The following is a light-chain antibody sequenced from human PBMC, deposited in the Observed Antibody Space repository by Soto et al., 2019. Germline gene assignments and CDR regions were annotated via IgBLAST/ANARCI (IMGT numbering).Light chain of an antibody. CDR3: SSYTSSITRYV. J-gene: IGLJ1*01. CDR1: SSDVGAYTS. V-gene: IGLV2-14*01. CDR2: EVS. Sequence: QSALTQPASVSGSPGQSITISCTGTSSDVGAYTSVSWYRQHPGKAPKLMIYEVSNRPSGVSNRFSGSKSANTASLTISGLQADDEAHYYCSSYTSSITRYVFGAGTKVTVL.